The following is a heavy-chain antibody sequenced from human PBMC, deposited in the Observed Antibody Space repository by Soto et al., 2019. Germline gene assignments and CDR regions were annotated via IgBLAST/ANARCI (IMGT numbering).Heavy chain of an antibody. D-gene: IGHD6-19*01. Sequence: PGGSLRLSCAASGFTFDDYGMSWVRQAPGKGLEWVSGINWNGGSTGYADSVKGRFTISRDNAKNSLYLHMNNLRAEDTAIYYCAKAYSTGWSEGYFDYWGQGTLVTVSS. CDR1: GFTFDDYG. CDR2: INWNGGST. V-gene: IGHV3-20*04. CDR3: AKAYSTGWSEGYFDY. J-gene: IGHJ4*02.